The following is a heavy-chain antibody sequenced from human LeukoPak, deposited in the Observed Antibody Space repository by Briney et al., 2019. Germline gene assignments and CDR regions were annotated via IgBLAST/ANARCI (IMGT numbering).Heavy chain of an antibody. CDR3: ARAHDCSGGSCYSAWFDP. Sequence: PSETLSLTCTVSGGSISSYYWSWIRQPPGKGLEWIGYIYYSGSTNYNPSLKGRVTISVDTSKNQFSLKLSSVTAADTAVYYCARAHDCSGGSCYSAWFDPWGQGTLVTVSS. CDR2: IYYSGST. V-gene: IGHV4-59*01. J-gene: IGHJ5*02. CDR1: GGSISSYY. D-gene: IGHD2-15*01.